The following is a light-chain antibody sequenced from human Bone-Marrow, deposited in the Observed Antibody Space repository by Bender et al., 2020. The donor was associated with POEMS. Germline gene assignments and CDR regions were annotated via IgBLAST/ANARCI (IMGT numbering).Light chain of an antibody. J-gene: IGLJ3*02. Sequence: QSVLTQPPSASGTPGQRVTISCSGGSSNIGAHAVNWYQHLPGTAPQLLIYSSHRRPSEVPDRFSGSRSGTSAYLAIGGLQSEDEADYYWAVWDDSLNGWVFGGGTKLTVL. V-gene: IGLV1-44*01. CDR1: SSNIGAHA. CDR3: AVWDDSLNGWV. CDR2: SSH.